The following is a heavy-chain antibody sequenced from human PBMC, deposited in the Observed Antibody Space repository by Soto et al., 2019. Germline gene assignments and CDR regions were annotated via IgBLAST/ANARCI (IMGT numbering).Heavy chain of an antibody. V-gene: IGHV3-30-3*01. Sequence: QVQLVESGGGVVQPGRSLRLSCAASGFTFSSYAMHWVRQAPGKGLEWVAVISYDGSNKYYADSVKGRFTISRDNSKNTLYLQMNRLRAEDTAVYYCAGSYGYYYYGMDVWGQGTTVTVSS. CDR1: GFTFSSYA. D-gene: IGHD3-10*01. CDR2: ISYDGSNK. J-gene: IGHJ6*02. CDR3: AGSYGYYYYGMDV.